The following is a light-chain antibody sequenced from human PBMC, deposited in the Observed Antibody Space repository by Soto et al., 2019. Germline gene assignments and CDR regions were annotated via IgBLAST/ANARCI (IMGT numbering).Light chain of an antibody. V-gene: IGKV1-5*01. Sequence: QMTQSPFTLSASIGDRVTITCRASQSFDSRLAWYQQKPGKAPKLLVYDASTLETGVPSRFSGSGSGTEFTLTISSLQPDDFATYYCQHYNSYSEAFGQGTKVDIK. CDR3: QHYNSYSEA. J-gene: IGKJ1*01. CDR2: DAS. CDR1: QSFDSR.